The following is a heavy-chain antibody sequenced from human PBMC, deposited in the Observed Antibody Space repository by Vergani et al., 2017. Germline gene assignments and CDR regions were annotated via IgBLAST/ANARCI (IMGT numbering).Heavy chain of an antibody. D-gene: IGHD2-15*01. CDR2: IYYSGST. CDR3: AGGAPYLGGGPFDY. V-gene: IGHV4-59*01. J-gene: IGHJ4*02. Sequence: QVQLQESGPGLVKPSETLSLTCTVSGGSISSYYWSWIRQPPGKGLEWIGYIYYSGSTNYNPSLKSRVTISVDTSKNQFSLKLSSVTAADTAVYYCAGGAPYLGGGPFDYWGQGTLVTVSS. CDR1: GGSISSYY.